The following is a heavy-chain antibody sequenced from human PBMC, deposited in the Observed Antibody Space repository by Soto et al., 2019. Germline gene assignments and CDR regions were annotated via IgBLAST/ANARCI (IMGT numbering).Heavy chain of an antibody. CDR3: AREVQVHTAAFAY. CDR1: GGTFNTYA. D-gene: IGHD3-10*01. J-gene: IGHJ4*02. V-gene: IGHV1-69*19. Sequence: QVQLVQSGAEMKKPGSSVKVSCQSSGGTFNTYAMNWVRQAPGQGPEWMGDISPMFGAANYAPEFQGSVTITADDSTGISYMQSSSLTSDDTAIYFCAREVQVHTAAFAYWGQGTLVTVSS. CDR2: ISPMFGAA.